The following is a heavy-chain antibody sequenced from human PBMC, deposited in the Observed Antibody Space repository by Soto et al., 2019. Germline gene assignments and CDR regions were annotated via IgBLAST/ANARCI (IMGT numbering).Heavy chain of an antibody. J-gene: IGHJ6*03. CDR3: TAETIGYCSSTSCYFHYYYYYYMDV. CDR1: GFTFSNAW. Sequence: GGSLRLSCAASGFTFSNAWMSWVRQAPGKGLEWVGRIKRKTDGGTTDYAAPVKGRFTISRDDSKNTLYLQMNSLKTEDTAVYYCTAETIGYCSSTSCYFHYYYYYYMDVWGKGTTVTVSS. V-gene: IGHV3-15*01. D-gene: IGHD2-2*01. CDR2: IKRKTDGGTT.